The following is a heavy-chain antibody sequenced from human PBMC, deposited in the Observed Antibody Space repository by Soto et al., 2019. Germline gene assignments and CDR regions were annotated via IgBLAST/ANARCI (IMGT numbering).Heavy chain of an antibody. Sequence: QVQLVQSGAEVKKPGASVKVSCRTSGYTFKHYYIHWVRQAPGQGLEWLGIINPVSASTNYAQEFQDRVTLTMDTSTTTVYMELSGLRAEDTAIFYCARDLAAGDHWGQGTLVTVSS. CDR1: GYTFKHYY. CDR3: ARDLAAGDH. V-gene: IGHV1-46*02. J-gene: IGHJ4*02. D-gene: IGHD6-13*01. CDR2: INPVSAST.